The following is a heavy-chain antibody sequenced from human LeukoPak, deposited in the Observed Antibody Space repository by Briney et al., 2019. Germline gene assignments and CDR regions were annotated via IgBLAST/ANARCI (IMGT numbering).Heavy chain of an antibody. CDR2: IHLSGST. J-gene: IGHJ6*01. Sequence: SETLSLTCAVSGGSIGTAVYSLSWVRQPPGKGLEWIGCIHLSGSTFYNPSLMSRVTMSMDRSKNQYSLKLTSVTAADTAVYYCVRADFLGSGSPAGRLDVWGQGTTVTVSS. CDR3: VRADFLGSGSPAGRLDV. V-gene: IGHV4-30-2*01. CDR1: GGSIGTAVYS. D-gene: IGHD3-10*01.